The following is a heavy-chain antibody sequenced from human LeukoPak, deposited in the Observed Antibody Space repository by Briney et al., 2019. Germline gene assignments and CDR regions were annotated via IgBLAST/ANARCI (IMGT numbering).Heavy chain of an antibody. CDR3: AKRGIVGATYYFDY. Sequence: PGGSLRLSCAASGFTFSNYAMSWVRQAPGKGLEWVSGTSGGGGDTSYADSVKGRFTNSRDNSKNTLYLQMNSLRAEDTAVYHCAKRGIVGATYYFDYWGQGTLVTVSS. D-gene: IGHD1-26*01. V-gene: IGHV3-23*01. J-gene: IGHJ4*02. CDR2: TSGGGGDT. CDR1: GFTFSNYA.